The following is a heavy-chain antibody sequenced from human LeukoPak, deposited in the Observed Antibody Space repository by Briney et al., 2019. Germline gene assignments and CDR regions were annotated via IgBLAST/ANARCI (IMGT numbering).Heavy chain of an antibody. D-gene: IGHD3-10*01. J-gene: IGHJ4*02. Sequence: PGGSLRLSCAASGFTFSGYAMSWVRQAPGKGLEWVSAISGSGGSTYYADSVKGRFTISRDNSKNTLYLQMNSLRAEDTAVYYCAKILLWFGELYDYWGQGTLVTVSS. CDR2: ISGSGGST. V-gene: IGHV3-23*01. CDR1: GFTFSGYA. CDR3: AKILLWFGELYDY.